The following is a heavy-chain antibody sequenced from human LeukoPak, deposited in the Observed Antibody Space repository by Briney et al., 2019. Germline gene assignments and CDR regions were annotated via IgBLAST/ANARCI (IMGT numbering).Heavy chain of an antibody. CDR1: GGSISTYY. D-gene: IGHD6-6*01. V-gene: IGHV4-59*01. J-gene: IGHJ4*02. CDR2: IYYSGSS. Sequence: SETLSLTCRVYGGSISTYYWSWIRQPAGKGLEWNGNIYYSGSSYYNPSLKSRVTVSVDTAKNQFSLKLSAVTAADTAVYYCARQQYSTSSCDSWGQGTLVTVST. CDR3: ARQQYSTSSCDS.